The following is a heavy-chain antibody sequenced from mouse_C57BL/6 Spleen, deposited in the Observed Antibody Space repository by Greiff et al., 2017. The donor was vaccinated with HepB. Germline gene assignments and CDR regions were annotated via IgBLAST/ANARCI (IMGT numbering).Heavy chain of an antibody. V-gene: IGHV1-39*01. D-gene: IGHD2-4*01. CDR3: AREMGLRRSWFAY. J-gene: IGHJ3*01. CDR2: INPNYGTT. Sequence: EVKLVESGPELVKPGASVKISCKASGYSFTDYNMNWVKQSNGKSLEWIGVINPNYGTTSYNQKFKGKATLTVDQSSSTAYMQLNSLTSEDSAVYYCAREMGLRRSWFAYWGQGTLVTVSA. CDR1: GYSFTDYN.